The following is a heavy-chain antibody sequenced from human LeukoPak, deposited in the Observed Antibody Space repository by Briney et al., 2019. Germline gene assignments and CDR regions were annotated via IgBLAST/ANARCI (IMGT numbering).Heavy chain of an antibody. J-gene: IGHJ6*04. CDR2: ITSSGRYI. Sequence: GGSLRLSCAASGFTFSSYSMNWVRQAPGKGLEWVSSITSSGRYIYYADSVKGRFTISRDNSENSLYLQMNSLRAEDTAVYYCAELGITMIGGVWGKGTTVTISS. CDR1: GFTFSSYS. CDR3: AELGITMIGGV. D-gene: IGHD3-10*02. V-gene: IGHV3-21*01.